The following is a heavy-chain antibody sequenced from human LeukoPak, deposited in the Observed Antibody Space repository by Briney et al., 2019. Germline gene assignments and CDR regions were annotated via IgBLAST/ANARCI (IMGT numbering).Heavy chain of an antibody. V-gene: IGHV3-30*03. D-gene: IGHD5-12*01. Sequence: GGSLRLSCAASGVTFSSYGMHWVRQAPGKGLEWVALISADGNDKLYGDSVKGRFTISRDDSKSTLYLQMNSLRAEDTAVYYCTTKVIRGNSGDDYDDWGQGTLVTVSS. CDR3: TTKVIRGNSGDDYDD. CDR1: GVTFSSYG. CDR2: ISADGNDK. J-gene: IGHJ4*02.